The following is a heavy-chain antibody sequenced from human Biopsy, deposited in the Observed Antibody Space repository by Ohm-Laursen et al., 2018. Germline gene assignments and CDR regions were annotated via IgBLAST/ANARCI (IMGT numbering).Heavy chain of an antibody. CDR2: MWSDGINK. J-gene: IGHJ5*02. CDR1: GFAFSYYG. D-gene: IGHD3-9*01. CDR3: ARDDDTTGHYMILNH. V-gene: IGHV3-33*01. Sequence: SSLRLSCAASGFAFSYYGLHWVRQAPGKGLQWVAVMWSDGINKNYADSVKGRFTVSRDNSSNVLYLQMSSPRDEDSAVYYCARDDDTTGHYMILNHWGQGTLVTVSS.